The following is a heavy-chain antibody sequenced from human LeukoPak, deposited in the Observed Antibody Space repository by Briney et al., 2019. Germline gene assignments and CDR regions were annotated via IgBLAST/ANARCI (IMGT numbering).Heavy chain of an antibody. CDR2: ISLDGNNE. J-gene: IGHJ4*01. D-gene: IGHD1-1*01. V-gene: IGHV3-30-3*01. CDR1: GLIFSDAW. Sequence: GGSLRLSCAASGLIFSDAWMGWVRQAPGKGLEWVAVISLDGNNEYYADSVKGRFSLSRDNSMNTLYLQLNSLRTEDTAMYYCARDLSGHWTYDYWGQGTLVTVSS. CDR3: ARDLSGHWTYDY.